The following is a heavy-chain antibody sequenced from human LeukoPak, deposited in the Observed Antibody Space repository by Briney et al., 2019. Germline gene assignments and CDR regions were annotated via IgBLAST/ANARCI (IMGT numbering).Heavy chain of an antibody. D-gene: IGHD3-10*01. CDR1: GGSISSSSYY. CDR3: ARVLGGWFDP. Sequence: SETLSLTCTVSGGSISSSSYYWGWLRQPPGKGLEWIGSIYYSGSTYYNPSLKSRVTISVDTSKNQFSLKLSSVTAADTAVYYCARVLGGWFDPWGQGTLVTVSS. J-gene: IGHJ5*02. CDR2: IYYSGST. V-gene: IGHV4-39*07.